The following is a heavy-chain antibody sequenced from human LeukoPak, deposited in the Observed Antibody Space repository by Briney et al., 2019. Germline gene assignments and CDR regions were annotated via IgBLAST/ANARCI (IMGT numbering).Heavy chain of an antibody. CDR2: IKQDGNEK. Sequence: GGSLRLSCAASGFTFYSYWMSWVRQAPGKGLEWVANIKQDGNEKNYVGSVKGRFTISRDNAKNLLYLQLSSLRAEDTAVYYCVRHGDTDSCLANWGQGTLVTVSS. CDR1: GFTFYSYW. J-gene: IGHJ4*02. V-gene: IGHV3-7*03. CDR3: VRHGDTDSCLAN. D-gene: IGHD2-2*01.